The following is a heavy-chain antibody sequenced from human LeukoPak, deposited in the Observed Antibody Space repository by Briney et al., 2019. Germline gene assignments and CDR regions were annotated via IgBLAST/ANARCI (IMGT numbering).Heavy chain of an antibody. V-gene: IGHV4-59*08. D-gene: IGHD2-15*01. J-gene: IGHJ4*02. CDR3: ARLGFCRGDNCLDDY. Sequence: SETLSLTCTVSGGSISPYYWSWMRQPPGKGLEYVGYIFYTGGTNYNPSLKSRVTISLDTSKNQSSLKLSSVTATDTAVYYCARLGFCRGDNCLDDYWGQGTLVTVSS. CDR1: GGSISPYY. CDR2: IFYTGGT.